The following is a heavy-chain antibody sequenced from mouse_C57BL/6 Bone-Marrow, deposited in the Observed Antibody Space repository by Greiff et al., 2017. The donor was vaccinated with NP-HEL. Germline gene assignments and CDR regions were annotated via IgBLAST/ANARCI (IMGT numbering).Heavy chain of an antibody. CDR2: IWGVGST. V-gene: IGHV2-6*01. CDR3: VSSLNWSYAMDY. CDR1: GFSLTSYG. Sequence: VKLVESGPGLVAPSQSLSITCTVSGFSLTSYGVDWVRQSPGKGLEWLGVIWGVGSTNYNSALKSRLSISKDNSKSQVFLKMNSLQTDDTAMYYCVSSLNWSYAMDYWGQGTSVTVSS. J-gene: IGHJ4*01. D-gene: IGHD4-1*01.